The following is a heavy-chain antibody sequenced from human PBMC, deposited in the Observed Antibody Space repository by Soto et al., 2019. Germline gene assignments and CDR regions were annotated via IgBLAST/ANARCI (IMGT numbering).Heavy chain of an antibody. J-gene: IGHJ6*03. CDR1: GFTFRSYN. Sequence: EVQLVESGGGLVQSGGSLRLSCAASGFTFRSYNINWVRQTPGKGLEWISYINTRSSITFHADSVKGRFTISTDNAKNSLYLQMNSLRAEDTAVYYCARVLQGGTRNSYYYYMDVWGMGTTVIVSS. CDR2: INTRSSIT. D-gene: IGHD1-26*01. V-gene: IGHV3-48*01. CDR3: ARVLQGGTRNSYYYYMDV.